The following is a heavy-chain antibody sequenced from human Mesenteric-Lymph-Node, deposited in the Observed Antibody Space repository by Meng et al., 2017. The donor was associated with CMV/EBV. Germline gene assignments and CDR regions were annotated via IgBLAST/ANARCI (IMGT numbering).Heavy chain of an antibody. CDR1: GYSFTTYW. Sequence: GGSLRLSCKGSGYSFTTYWIGWVRQMPGKGLEWMGIIYAGDSDTRYSPSFQGQVTISADKSISTAYLQWNSLTASDTAMYYCARQRLSTAIPYGVDVWGQGTTVTVSS. V-gene: IGHV5-51*01. CDR3: ARQRLSTAIPYGVDV. J-gene: IGHJ6*02. D-gene: IGHD2-2*02. CDR2: IYAGDSDT.